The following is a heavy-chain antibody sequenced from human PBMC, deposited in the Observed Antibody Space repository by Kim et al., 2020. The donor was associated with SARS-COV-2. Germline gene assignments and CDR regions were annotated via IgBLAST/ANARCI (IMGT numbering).Heavy chain of an antibody. CDR3: AKDRTRVVVTAIWLY. Sequence: GGSLRLSCAASGFTFSSYAMSWVRQAPGKGLEWVSAISGSGGSTYYADSVKGRFTISRDNSKNTLYLQMNSLRAEDTAVYYCAKDRTRVVVTAIWLYWGQGTLVTVSS. V-gene: IGHV3-23*01. CDR2: ISGSGGST. CDR1: GFTFSSYA. J-gene: IGHJ4*02. D-gene: IGHD2-21*02.